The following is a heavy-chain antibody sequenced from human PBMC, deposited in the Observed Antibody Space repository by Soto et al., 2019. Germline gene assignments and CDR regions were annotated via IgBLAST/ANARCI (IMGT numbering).Heavy chain of an antibody. V-gene: IGHV4-38-2*01. CDR2: IDHSGST. CDR3: ARGRQWLSRSNWFDP. D-gene: IGHD6-19*01. CDR1: GFSISSGYY. Sequence: KTSETLSLTCAVSGFSISSGYYWGWIRQPPGKGLEWIGNIDHSGSTYYNPSLKSRVTISVDTSKNQFSLKLTSVTAADTAVYYCARGRQWLSRSNWFDPWGQGTLVTVSS. J-gene: IGHJ5*02.